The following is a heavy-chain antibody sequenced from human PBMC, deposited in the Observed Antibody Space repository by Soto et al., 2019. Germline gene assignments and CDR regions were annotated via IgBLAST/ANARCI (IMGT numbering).Heavy chain of an antibody. V-gene: IGHV4-34*01. Sequence: SETLSLTCAVYGGSFSGYYWSWIRQPPGKGLEWIGEINHSGSTNYNPSLKSRVTISVDTSKNQFSLKLSSVTAADTAVYYCAREEKTGTQHFDYWGQGTLVTVSS. CDR1: GGSFSGYY. CDR2: INHSGST. CDR3: AREEKTGTQHFDY. J-gene: IGHJ4*02. D-gene: IGHD1-1*01.